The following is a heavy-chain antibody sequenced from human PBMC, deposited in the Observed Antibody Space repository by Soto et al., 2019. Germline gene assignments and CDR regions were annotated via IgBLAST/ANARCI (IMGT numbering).Heavy chain of an antibody. V-gene: IGHV4-59*08. Sequence: QVQLQESGPGLVKPSETLSLTCTVSGGSISSYYWNWIRQPPGKGLEWIGYIYYTGSTNYHPSLKGRLTISVDTSKTQFSLKLSSVTAADTAVYYCASTRTYCSGGSCYSPFDYWGQGTLVTVSS. J-gene: IGHJ4*02. CDR2: IYYTGST. CDR1: GGSISSYY. D-gene: IGHD2-15*01. CDR3: ASTRTYCSGGSCYSPFDY.